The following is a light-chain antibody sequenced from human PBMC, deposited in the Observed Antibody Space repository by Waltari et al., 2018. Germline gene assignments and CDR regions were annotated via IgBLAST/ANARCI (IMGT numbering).Light chain of an antibody. V-gene: IGKV3-20*01. CDR2: GAS. J-gene: IGKJ1*01. CDR3: QQYGSSPQT. Sequence: EIVLTQSPGTLSLSPGERATLSCRASQSVSSNYLAWYQQKPGQAPRLLIYGASSRATGIPDVLSGSGSGTDFTLTISRLEPEDFAVYYCQQYGSSPQTFGQGTKVEIK. CDR1: QSVSSNY.